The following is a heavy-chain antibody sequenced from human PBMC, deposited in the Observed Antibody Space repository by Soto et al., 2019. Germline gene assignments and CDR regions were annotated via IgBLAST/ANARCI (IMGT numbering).Heavy chain of an antibody. V-gene: IGHV1-46*01. CDR2: INPSGGST. CDR3: ARDDLVSKSSLSYFDY. D-gene: IGHD6-6*01. J-gene: IGHJ4*02. Sequence: QVLLVQSGAEVTRPGASLKVSCKASGYNFISHYIHWVRQAPGQGLEWMGFINPSGGSTSHAQNFQGRRSMTRDTSASTVYMELSGLRSEDAAVYYCARDDLVSKSSLSYFDYWGQGTLVTVSS. CDR1: GYNFISHY.